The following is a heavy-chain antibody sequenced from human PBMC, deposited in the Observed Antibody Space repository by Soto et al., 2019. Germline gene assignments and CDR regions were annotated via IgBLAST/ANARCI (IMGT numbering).Heavy chain of an antibody. CDR2: IYHSGST. V-gene: IGHV4-59*02. D-gene: IGHD6-13*01. CDR3: ARDVAVGSWYWFDP. J-gene: IGHJ5*02. Sequence: SETLSLTCTVSGGSVSSHYWSWIRQPPGKGLEWIGYIYHSGSTIYSPSLKTRVTISVDTSKNQFSLKLSSVTAADTAVYYCARDVAVGSWYWFDPWGQGTLVTVSS. CDR1: GGSVSSHY.